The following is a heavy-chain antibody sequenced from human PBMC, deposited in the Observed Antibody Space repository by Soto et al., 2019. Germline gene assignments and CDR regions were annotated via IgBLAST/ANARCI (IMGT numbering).Heavy chain of an antibody. D-gene: IGHD6-13*01. Sequence: EVQLLESGGGLVQPGGSLRLSCAASGFTFSSYAMSWVRQAPGKGLEWVSAISGSGGSTYYADSVKGRFTISRDNSKNTLYLQMNSLRAEDTAVYYCATGGAFSSSWYYFDYWGQGTLVTVSS. J-gene: IGHJ4*02. CDR1: GFTFSSYA. V-gene: IGHV3-23*01. CDR2: ISGSGGST. CDR3: ATGGAFSSSWYYFDY.